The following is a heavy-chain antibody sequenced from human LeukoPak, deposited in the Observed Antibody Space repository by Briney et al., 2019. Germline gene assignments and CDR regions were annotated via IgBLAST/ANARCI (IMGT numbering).Heavy chain of an antibody. D-gene: IGHD3-9*01. CDR3: ARNPVLRYFDWLPNWFDP. CDR1: GYTFTGYY. V-gene: IGHV1-2*02. CDR2: TNPNSGGT. Sequence: ASVKVSCKASGYTFTGYYMHWVRQAPGQGLEWMGWTNPNSGGTNYAQKFQGRVTMTRDTSISTAYMELSRLRSDDTAVYYCARNPVLRYFDWLPNWFDPWGQGTLVTVSS. J-gene: IGHJ5*02.